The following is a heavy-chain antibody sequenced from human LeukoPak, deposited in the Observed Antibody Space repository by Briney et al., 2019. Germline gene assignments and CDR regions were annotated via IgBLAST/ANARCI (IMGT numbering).Heavy chain of an antibody. CDR3: ALGSLPHETGGYSYGLYAFDI. CDR2: IYYSGST. CDR1: GGSISSYY. V-gene: IGHV4-59*08. Sequence: SETLSLTCTVSGGSISSYYWSWIRQPPGKGLEWIGYIYYSGSTNYNPSLKSRVTISVDTSKNQFSLKLSSVTAADTAVYYCALGSLPHETGGYSYGLYAFDIWGQGTMVTVSS. J-gene: IGHJ3*02. D-gene: IGHD5-18*01.